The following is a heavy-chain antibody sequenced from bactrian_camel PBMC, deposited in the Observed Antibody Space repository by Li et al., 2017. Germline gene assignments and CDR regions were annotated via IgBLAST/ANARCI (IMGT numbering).Heavy chain of an antibody. CDR1: YSSNC. Sequence: HVQLVESGGGSVQAGGSLRLSCVYSYSSNCMGWFRQAPGKEREGVAVIYTGGGSTYYADSVKGRFTISQDNAKNTVYLQMNTLKPEDTAMYYCGADLGCKAWVAWRKGWALADYWGQGTQVTVS. J-gene: IGHJ4*01. CDR3: GADLGCKAWVAWRKGWALADY. V-gene: IGHV3S54*01. D-gene: IGHD1*01. CDR2: IYTGGGST.